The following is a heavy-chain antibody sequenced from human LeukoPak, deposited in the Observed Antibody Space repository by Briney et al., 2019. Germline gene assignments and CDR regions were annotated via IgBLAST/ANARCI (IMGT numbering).Heavy chain of an antibody. CDR1: GGSLNSDSYY. CDR2: IYSSGRI. V-gene: IGHV4-39*07. Sequence: NPSETLSLTCTVSGGSLNSDSYYWGWIRQPPGKGLEWIGIIYSSGRITYNPSLKSRVTISVDTSKNQFSLKLSSVTAADTAVYYCARDWSGLNWFDPWGQGTLVTVSS. CDR3: ARDWSGLNWFDP. D-gene: IGHD3-3*01. J-gene: IGHJ5*02.